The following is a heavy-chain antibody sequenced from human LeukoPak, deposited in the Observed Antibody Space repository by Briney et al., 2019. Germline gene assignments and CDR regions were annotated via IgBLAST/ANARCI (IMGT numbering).Heavy chain of an antibody. CDR3: ARGVFGTTWFDF. Sequence: ASVKVSCKASGFRVSDYLIHWIRQAPGQGPQYMGWINPDNGGTHYSQHFQVRVTMTRDTSVSTVYMELTSLSSDDTAVYFCARGVFGTTWFDFWGQGTLVTVSS. CDR1: GFRVSDYL. J-gene: IGHJ4*02. V-gene: IGHV1-2*02. CDR2: INPDNGGT. D-gene: IGHD1-1*01.